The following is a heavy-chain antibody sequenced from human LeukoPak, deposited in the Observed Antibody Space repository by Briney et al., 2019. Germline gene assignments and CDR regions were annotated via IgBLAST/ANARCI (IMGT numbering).Heavy chain of an antibody. Sequence: GESPKISFKGSGYSLQWFWLGLVPQVPGKGLEWMGINYPGDTDTRYSPSFQGQVTISADKSISTAYLQWSSLKASDTAMYYCAGRLWFGELVNAFDIWGQGTMVTVSS. CDR1: GYSLQWFW. CDR3: AGRLWFGELVNAFDI. CDR2: NYPGDTDT. J-gene: IGHJ3*02. V-gene: IGHV5-51*01. D-gene: IGHD3-10*01.